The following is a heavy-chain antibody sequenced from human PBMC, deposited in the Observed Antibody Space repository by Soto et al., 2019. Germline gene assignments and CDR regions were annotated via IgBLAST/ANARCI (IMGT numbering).Heavy chain of an antibody. V-gene: IGHV3-33*01. CDR2: IWYDGSNK. D-gene: IGHD4-4*01. CDR3: AREGVTTTNDY. Sequence: QVQLVESGGGVVQPGRSLRLSCIASGFTFNHYGMHWVRQAPGKGLEWVAVIWYDGSNKYYADSVKGRFTISRDNSKNTLYLQMNSLRAEDTAVYYWAREGVTTTNDYWGQGTLVTVSS. CDR1: GFTFNHYG. J-gene: IGHJ4*02.